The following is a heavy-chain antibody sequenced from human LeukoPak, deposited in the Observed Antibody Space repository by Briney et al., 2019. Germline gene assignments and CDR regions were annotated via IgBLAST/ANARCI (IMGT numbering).Heavy chain of an antibody. J-gene: IGHJ4*02. CDR1: GFTFSSYW. CDR2: IKEDGSEK. V-gene: IGHV3-7*01. D-gene: IGHD1-26*01. CDR3: MSGTHFDY. Sequence: GGSLRLSCVASGFTFSSYWMSWVRQAPGKGLEWVANIKEDGSEKYYVNSVKGRFTISRDNAKNSLYLQMNSLRVEDTAVYYCMSGTHFDYWGQGALVTVSS.